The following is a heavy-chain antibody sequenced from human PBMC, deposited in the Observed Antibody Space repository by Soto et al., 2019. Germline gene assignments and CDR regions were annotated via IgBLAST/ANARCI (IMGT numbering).Heavy chain of an antibody. CDR2: ISSGGEYL. D-gene: IGHD6-13*01. Sequence: EVQLVESGGGLVKPGGSLRLSCAASGLTFSTYGMNWVRQAPGKGLEWVSSISSGGEYLDYADSVKGRLTISRDNAKNSLYMQLDSLRVEDTAVYYFATDGAAGAVMGVWGQGTKVTVSS. V-gene: IGHV3-21*01. J-gene: IGHJ6*02. CDR1: GLTFSTYG. CDR3: ATDGAAGAVMGV.